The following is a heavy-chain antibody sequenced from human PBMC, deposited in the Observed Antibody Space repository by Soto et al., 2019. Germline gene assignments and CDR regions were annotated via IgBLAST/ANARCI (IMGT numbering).Heavy chain of an antibody. CDR3: ANEVGATLFDY. CDR1: GFTFSSYA. CDR2: ISGSGGST. Sequence: SLRLSCAASGFTFSSYAMSGVRHAAGKGLEWVSAISGSGGSTYYADSVKGRFTISRDNSKNTLYLQMNSLRAEDTAVYYCANEVGATLFDYWGQGTLVTVSS. D-gene: IGHD1-26*01. V-gene: IGHV3-23*01. J-gene: IGHJ4*02.